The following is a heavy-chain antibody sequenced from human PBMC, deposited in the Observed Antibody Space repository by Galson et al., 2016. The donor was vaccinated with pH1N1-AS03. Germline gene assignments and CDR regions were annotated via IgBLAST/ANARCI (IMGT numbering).Heavy chain of an antibody. CDR3: AREVGRRDGYIWTSDAFDV. D-gene: IGHD5-24*01. Sequence: SLRLSCAASGFSLGSHEMNWVRQAPGKGLEWISYITADGTSRKYADSVRGRFTITRDNANNLVFLYMSRLTVEDTSLYYCAREVGRRDGYIWTSDAFDVWGRGTTVSVSA. V-gene: IGHV3-48*03. J-gene: IGHJ3*01. CDR2: ITADGTSR. CDR1: GFSLGSHE.